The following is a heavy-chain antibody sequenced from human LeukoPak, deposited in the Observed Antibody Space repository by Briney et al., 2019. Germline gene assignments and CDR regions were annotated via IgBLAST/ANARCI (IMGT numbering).Heavy chain of an antibody. CDR1: GFTFSNYA. V-gene: IGHV3-23*01. D-gene: IGHD3-22*01. Sequence: PGGSLRLSCAASGFTFSNYAMNWVRQAPGKGLEWVSGISPSGSSTYYADSVKGRFTVSRDNSKKTLFLQMNSLRAGDTAVYYCAKDWNYRSSGLYYFGYWGQGALVTVSS. J-gene: IGHJ4*02. CDR3: AKDWNYRSSGLYYFGY. CDR2: ISPSGSST.